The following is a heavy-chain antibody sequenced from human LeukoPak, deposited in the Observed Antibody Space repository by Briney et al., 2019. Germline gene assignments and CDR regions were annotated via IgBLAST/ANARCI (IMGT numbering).Heavy chain of an antibody. Sequence: SETLSLTCTVSGGSISSSSYYWGWIRQPPGKGLEWIGSIYCSGSTYYNPSLKSRVTISVDTSKNQFSLKLSSVTAADTAVYYCARHFSSSWSNWFDPWGQGTLVTVSS. V-gene: IGHV4-39*01. J-gene: IGHJ5*02. D-gene: IGHD6-13*01. CDR3: ARHFSSSWSNWFDP. CDR1: GGSISSSSYY. CDR2: IYCSGST.